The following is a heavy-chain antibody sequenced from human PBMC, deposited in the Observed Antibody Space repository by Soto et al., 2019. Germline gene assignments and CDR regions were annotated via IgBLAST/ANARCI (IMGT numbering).Heavy chain of an antibody. D-gene: IGHD2-15*01. CDR2: IFPGDSDT. CDR3: VRLVNSGWFDP. J-gene: IGHJ5*02. Sequence: DSLKISCRTSGYSFTTYWIGWVRQMPGKGLEWVGLIFPGDSDTRYSPSFQGQVTISADKSISTAYLQWDSLKASDTAMYYCVRLVNSGWFDPWGQGTLVTVSS. V-gene: IGHV5-51*01. CDR1: GYSFTTYW.